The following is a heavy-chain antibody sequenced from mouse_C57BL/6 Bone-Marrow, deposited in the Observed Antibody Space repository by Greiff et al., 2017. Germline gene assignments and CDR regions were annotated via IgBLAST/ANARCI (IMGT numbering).Heavy chain of an antibody. J-gene: IGHJ2*01. V-gene: IGHV5-17*01. CDR1: GFTFSDYG. CDR3: ARITTVVGDY. CDR2: ISSGSSTI. Sequence: EVMLVESGGGLVKPGGSLKLSCAASGFTFSDYGMHWVRQAPEKGLEWVAYISSGSSTIYYADTVKGRFTISRDNAKNTLFLQMTSLRSEDTAMYYSARITTVVGDYWGQGTTLTVSS. D-gene: IGHD1-1*01.